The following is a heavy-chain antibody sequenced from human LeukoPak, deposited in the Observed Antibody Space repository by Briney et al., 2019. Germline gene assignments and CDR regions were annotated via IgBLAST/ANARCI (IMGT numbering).Heavy chain of an antibody. Sequence: GGSLRLSCAASGFIFSSSEMNWVRQPSGKGLEWVSYISGRDTIYYADSVKGRFTIPRDNAKNSLYLQMNNLRAEDTAVYYCARSTPSDFYFDYWGQGALVTVSS. CDR1: GFIFSSSE. V-gene: IGHV3-48*03. CDR2: ISGRDTI. CDR3: ARSTPSDFYFDY. J-gene: IGHJ4*02. D-gene: IGHD2-2*01.